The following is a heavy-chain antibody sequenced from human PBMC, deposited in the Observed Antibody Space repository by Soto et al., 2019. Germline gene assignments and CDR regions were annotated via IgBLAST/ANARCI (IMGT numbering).Heavy chain of an antibody. CDR1: GDSVSSNSAA. CDR3: ARDPPEFHSAFDS. D-gene: IGHD3-10*01. J-gene: IGHJ4*02. Sequence: HTLSLICAISGDSVSSNSAAWNWIRQSPSRGLEWLGRTYYRSSWYNDYAVAAKSRITINPDTSKNQFSLQLNSVTPEDTAAYYCARDPPEFHSAFDSWGQGTLATVSS. CDR2: TYYRSSWYN. V-gene: IGHV6-1*01.